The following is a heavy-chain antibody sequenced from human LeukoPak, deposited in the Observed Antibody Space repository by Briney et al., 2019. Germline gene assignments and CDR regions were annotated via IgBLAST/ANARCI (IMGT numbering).Heavy chain of an antibody. CDR2: IRSKANSYAT. Sequence: GGSLRLSCAASGFTFSGSAMHWVRQASGKGLERVGRIRSKANSYATAYAASVKGRFTISRGDSKNTAYLQMNSLKTEDTPVYYCTRLAGVDIWGQGTMVTVSS. CDR1: GFTFSGSA. D-gene: IGHD6-25*01. J-gene: IGHJ3*02. V-gene: IGHV3-73*01. CDR3: TRLAGVDI.